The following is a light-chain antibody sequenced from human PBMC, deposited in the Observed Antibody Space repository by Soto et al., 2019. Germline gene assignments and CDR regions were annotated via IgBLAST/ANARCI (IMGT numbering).Light chain of an antibody. CDR1: QSVSSSY. J-gene: IGKJ1*01. CDR3: QQYNNWPPRT. Sequence: EIVLTQSPGTLSLSPGERATLSCRASQSVSSSYLAWYQQKPGQAPRLLIYGASSRATGIPDRFSGSGSGTDFTPTISSLQSEDFAVYYCQQYNNWPPRTFGQGTKVDIK. CDR2: GAS. V-gene: IGKV3-20*01.